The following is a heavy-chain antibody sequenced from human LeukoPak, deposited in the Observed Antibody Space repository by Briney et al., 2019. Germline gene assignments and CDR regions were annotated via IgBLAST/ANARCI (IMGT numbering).Heavy chain of an antibody. J-gene: IGHJ4*02. Sequence: GASVKVSCKASGYTFTGYYMHWVRQAPGQGLEWMGWINPNSGGTNYAQKFQGRVTMTRDTSISTAYMELSRLRSDYTAVYYCARDLVGYYGSGSYPSDYWGQGTLVTVSS. D-gene: IGHD3-10*01. CDR2: INPNSGGT. V-gene: IGHV1-2*02. CDR3: ARDLVGYYGSGSYPSDY. CDR1: GYTFTGYY.